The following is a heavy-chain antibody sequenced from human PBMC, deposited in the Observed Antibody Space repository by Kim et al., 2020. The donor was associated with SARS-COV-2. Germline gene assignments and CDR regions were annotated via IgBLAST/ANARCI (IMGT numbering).Heavy chain of an antibody. V-gene: IGHV4-34*01. CDR1: GGSFSGYY. CDR3: ARGLVRSSTSWTPRGYYYYYGMDV. Sequence: SETLSLTCAVYGGSFSGYYWSWIRQPPGKGLEWIGEINHSGSTNYNPSLKSRVTISVDTSTNQFSLKLSSVTAADTAVYYCARGLVRSSTSWTPRGYYYYYGMDVWGQGTPVTVSS. CDR2: INHSGST. J-gene: IGHJ6*02. D-gene: IGHD2-2*01.